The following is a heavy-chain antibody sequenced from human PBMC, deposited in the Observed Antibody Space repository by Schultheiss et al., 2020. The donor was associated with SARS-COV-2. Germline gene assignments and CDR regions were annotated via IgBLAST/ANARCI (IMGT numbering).Heavy chain of an antibody. D-gene: IGHD4-11*01. CDR2: IIPIFGTT. J-gene: IGHJ6*02. V-gene: IGHV1-69*13. CDR1: GYTFTSYG. CDR3: ARERTTLNTPYYNAMDV. Sequence: SVKVSCKASGYTFTSYGISWVRQAPGQGLEWMGGIIPIFGTTNYAQKFQGRVTITADESTSTAYMELSSLRSEDTAMYYCARERTTLNTPYYNAMDVWGQGTTVTVSS.